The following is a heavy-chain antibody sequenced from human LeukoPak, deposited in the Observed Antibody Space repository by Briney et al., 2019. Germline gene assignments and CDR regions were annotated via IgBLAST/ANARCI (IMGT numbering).Heavy chain of an antibody. D-gene: IGHD3-9*01. CDR2: INPSGGST. V-gene: IGHV1-46*01. CDR3: ARDRIRYFDWLFEAFDI. CDR1: GYTFTIYY. J-gene: IGHJ3*02. Sequence: ASVKVSLKASGYTFTIYYMHWVRQAPGQGGERMGIINPSGGSTSHAQKVQGRVTMTRDTAISTDYMELRRRRWGGTAVYYCARDRIRYFDWLFEAFDIWGQGTMVTVSS.